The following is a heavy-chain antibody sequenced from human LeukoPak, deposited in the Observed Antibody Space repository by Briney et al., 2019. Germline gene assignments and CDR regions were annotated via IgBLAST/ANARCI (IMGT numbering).Heavy chain of an antibody. CDR1: GYTFSGTGWY. Sequence: ASVKVSCKASGYTFSGTGWYLYWLRQAPGQGLECMGWIHPNNGDTGYAQKFEGRVAMTRDTSISTAYMELRRLRPDDTAVYFCARDGPAQMVDLDYWGQGTLVTVSS. CDR2: IHPNNGDT. V-gene: IGHV1-2*02. CDR3: ARDGPAQMVDLDY. D-gene: IGHD3-10*01. J-gene: IGHJ4*02.